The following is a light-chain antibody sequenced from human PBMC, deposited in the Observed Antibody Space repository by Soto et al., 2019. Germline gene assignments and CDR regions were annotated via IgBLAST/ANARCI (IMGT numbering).Light chain of an antibody. V-gene: IGLV2-8*01. CDR2: EVS. CDR1: SSDVGGYNF. Sequence: QSALTQPPSASGSAGQSVTISCTGTSSDVGGYNFVSWYQQHPGKAPKLMIYEVSERPSGVPDRFSASKSGNTASLTVSGLQADDEADYYCSSYAGSKNFPYVFGTGTKVTVL. J-gene: IGLJ1*01. CDR3: SSYAGSKNFPYV.